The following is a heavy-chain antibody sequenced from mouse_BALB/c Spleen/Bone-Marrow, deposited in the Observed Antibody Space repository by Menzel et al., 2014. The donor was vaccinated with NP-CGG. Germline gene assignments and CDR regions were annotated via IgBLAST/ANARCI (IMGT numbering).Heavy chain of an antibody. V-gene: IGHV5-17*02. CDR2: VSTGGTII. Sequence: EVMLVESGGGLVQPGGSRKLSCAASGFTFSNFGMHWFRQSPEKGLEWVAFVSTGGTIIYYADTVKGRFTISRDNPENTLFLQMTSLRSEDTAIYYCARSHFYGNYFDYWGQGTTLTVSS. CDR1: GFTFSNFG. CDR3: ARSHFYGNYFDY. D-gene: IGHD2-1*01. J-gene: IGHJ2*01.